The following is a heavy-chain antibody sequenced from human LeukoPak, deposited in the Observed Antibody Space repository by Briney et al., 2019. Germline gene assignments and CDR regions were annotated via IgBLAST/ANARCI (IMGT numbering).Heavy chain of an antibody. CDR3: ARGGSGYGSGSYYTYYYYYGMDV. CDR2: MNPNSGNT. V-gene: IGHV1-8*01. CDR1: GYTFTSYD. D-gene: IGHD3-10*01. J-gene: IGHJ6*02. Sequence: ASVKVSCKASGYTFTSYDINWVRQATGQGLEWMGWMNPNSGNTGYAQKFQGRITMTRNTSISTAYMELSSLRSEDTAVYYCARGGSGYGSGSYYTYYYYYGMDVWGQGTTVTVSS.